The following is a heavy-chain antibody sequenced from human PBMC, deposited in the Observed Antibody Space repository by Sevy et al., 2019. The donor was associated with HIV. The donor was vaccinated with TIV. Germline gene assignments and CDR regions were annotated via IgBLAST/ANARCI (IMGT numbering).Heavy chain of an antibody. CDR3: ARMGDYFDTSGYYPLKY. Sequence: ASVKVSCKASGYTFTEYYVHWLRQAPGQGLEWMGWINPQTGGTYFAKKFQDRVTLTTATCINAVYMELSGLKFDDTAVFYCARMGDYFDTSGYYPLKYWGLGTLVTVSS. CDR2: INPQTGGT. J-gene: IGHJ4*02. CDR1: GYTFTEYY. V-gene: IGHV1-2*02. D-gene: IGHD3-22*01.